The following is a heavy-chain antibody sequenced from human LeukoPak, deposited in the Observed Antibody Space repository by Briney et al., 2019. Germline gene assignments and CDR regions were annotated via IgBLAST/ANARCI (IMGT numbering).Heavy chain of an antibody. D-gene: IGHD3-16*01. CDR2: IYYSGST. V-gene: IGHV4-59*01. CDR1: GGSISSYY. J-gene: IGHJ4*02. Sequence: SETLSLTCTVSGGSISSYYWSWIRQPPGKGLEWIGYIYYSGSTNYNPSLKSRVTISVDTSKNQFSLKLSSVTAADTAVYYCARERGEFTFDYWGQGTLVIVSS. CDR3: ARERGEFTFDY.